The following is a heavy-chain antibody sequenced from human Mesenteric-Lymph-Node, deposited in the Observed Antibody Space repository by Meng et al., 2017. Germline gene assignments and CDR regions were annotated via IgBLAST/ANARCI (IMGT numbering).Heavy chain of an antibody. V-gene: IGHV3-7*03. Sequence: GESLKISCAASGFTFSSYWMSWVRQAPGKGLEWVANIKQDGSEKYYVDSVKGRFTISRDNAKNSLYLQMNSLRAEDTAVYYCAKDLGYCTNGVCYWGQGTLVTVSS. CDR1: GFTFSSYW. J-gene: IGHJ4*02. CDR2: IKQDGSEK. D-gene: IGHD2-8*01. CDR3: AKDLGYCTNGVCY.